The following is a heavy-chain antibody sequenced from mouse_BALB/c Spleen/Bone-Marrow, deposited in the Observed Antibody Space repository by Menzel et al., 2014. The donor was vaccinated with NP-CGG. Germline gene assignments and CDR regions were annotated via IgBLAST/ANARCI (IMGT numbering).Heavy chain of an antibody. CDR1: GYAFTNYL. D-gene: IGHD1-2*01. CDR3: SRQTATFFDY. J-gene: IGHJ2*01. V-gene: IGHV1-54*03. Sequence: VKVVESGAELVRPGTSVKVSCKASGYAFTNYLIEWVKRRPGQGLEWIGVINPGSGGTNYNEKFKDKATLTADESSSTAYMQLSSLTSDDSAVYFCSRQTATFFDYWGQGTTLTVSS. CDR2: INPGSGGT.